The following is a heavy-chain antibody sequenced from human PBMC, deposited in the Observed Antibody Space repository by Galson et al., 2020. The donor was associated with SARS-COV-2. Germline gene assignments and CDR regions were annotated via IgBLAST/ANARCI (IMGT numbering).Heavy chain of an antibody. CDR1: GFTFSSYA. CDR3: ARDNMVRGVYYGMDV. Sequence: GESLKISCAASGFTFSSYAMHWVRQAPGKGLEWVAVISYDGSNKYYADSVKGRFTISRDNSKNTLYLQMNSLRAEDTAVYYCARDNMVRGVYYGMDVWGQGTTVTVSS. V-gene: IGHV3-30-3*01. J-gene: IGHJ6*02. D-gene: IGHD3-10*01. CDR2: ISYDGSNK.